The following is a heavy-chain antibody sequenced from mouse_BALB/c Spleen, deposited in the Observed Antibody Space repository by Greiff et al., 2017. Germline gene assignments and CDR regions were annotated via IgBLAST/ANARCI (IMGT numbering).Heavy chain of an antibody. D-gene: IGHD2-4*01. V-gene: IGHV5-6-4*01. J-gene: IGHJ1*01. Sequence: EVQGVESGGGLVKPGGSLKLSCAASGFTFSSYTMSWVRQTPEKRLEWVATISSGGSYTYYPDSVKGRFTISRDNAKNTLYLQMSSLKSEDTAMYYCTRVHDYDWYFDVWGAGTTVTVSS. CDR1: GFTFSSYT. CDR2: ISSGGSYT. CDR3: TRVHDYDWYFDV.